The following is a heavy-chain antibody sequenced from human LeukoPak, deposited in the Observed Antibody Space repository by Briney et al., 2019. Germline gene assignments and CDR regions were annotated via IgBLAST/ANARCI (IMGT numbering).Heavy chain of an antibody. Sequence: PSETLSLTCTVSGGSISSYYWSWIRQPAGKGLEWIGRIYTSGSTNYNPSLKSRVTMSVDTSKNQFSLKLSSVTAADTAVYYCATPWCGGDCPPYYFYYYVDVWGTGTTVTVSS. D-gene: IGHD2-21*02. CDR2: IYTSGST. V-gene: IGHV4-4*07. CDR3: ATPWCGGDCPPYYFYYYVDV. CDR1: GGSISSYY. J-gene: IGHJ6*03.